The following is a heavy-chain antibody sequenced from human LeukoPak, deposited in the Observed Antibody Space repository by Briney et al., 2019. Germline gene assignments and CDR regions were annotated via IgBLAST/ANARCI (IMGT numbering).Heavy chain of an antibody. Sequence: GGSLRLSCVASQFTFNNYAMNWVRQTPGKGLEWVAAVSGSGGSTYHADSVRGRFTISRDNSKNTLYLQMSSLRLEDTAVYHCAKGHRASSSYHFDYWGQGTQVTVSS. V-gene: IGHV3-23*01. CDR2: VSGSGGST. J-gene: IGHJ4*02. CDR3: AKGHRASSSYHFDY. CDR1: QFTFNNYA.